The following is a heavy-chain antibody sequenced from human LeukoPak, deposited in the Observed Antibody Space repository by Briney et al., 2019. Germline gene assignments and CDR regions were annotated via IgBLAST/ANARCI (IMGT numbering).Heavy chain of an antibody. CDR3: AFGVEFGEG. CDR2: ISYDGGNK. D-gene: IGHD3-10*01. V-gene: IGHV3-30*03. Sequence: GGSLRLSCAASGFTFSDYGMHWVRQAPGKGLEWVALISYDGGNKFYADSVRDRFTISRDNSKNTLFLQMNSLRTEDTAMYYCAFGVEFGEGWGQGTLVTVSS. J-gene: IGHJ4*02. CDR1: GFTFSDYG.